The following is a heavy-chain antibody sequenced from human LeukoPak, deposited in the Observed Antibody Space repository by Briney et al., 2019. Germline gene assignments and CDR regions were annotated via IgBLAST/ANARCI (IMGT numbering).Heavy chain of an antibody. CDR2: IYTSGST. J-gene: IGHJ5*02. D-gene: IGHD3-10*01. CDR1: GGSISSGSYY. V-gene: IGHV4-61*02. CDR3: AREPRVRYGSGSSNWFDP. Sequence: PSETLSLTCTVSGGSISSGSYYWSWIRQPAGKGLEWFGRIYTSGSTNYNPSLKSRVTISVDTSKNQFSLKLSSVTAADTAVYYCAREPRVRYGSGSSNWFDPWGQGTLVTVSS.